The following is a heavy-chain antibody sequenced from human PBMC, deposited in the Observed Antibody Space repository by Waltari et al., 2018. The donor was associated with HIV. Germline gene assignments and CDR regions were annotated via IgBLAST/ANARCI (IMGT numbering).Heavy chain of an antibody. CDR2: INPTTGTT. V-gene: IGHV1-46*01. D-gene: IGHD2-21*01. CDR3: ARDGPHIVVVIVRTTDGFDI. J-gene: IGHJ3*02. CDR1: GFTFPRHY. Sequence: QVQLVQSGAEVREPGASVRLSCRAFGFTFPRHYINWVRQAPGKGLEWMGIINPTTGTTNYGQNFQGRVTMTRDTSTSTVYMELRSLTSEDTAVYYCARDGPHIVVVIVRTTDGFDIWGQGTMVIVSS.